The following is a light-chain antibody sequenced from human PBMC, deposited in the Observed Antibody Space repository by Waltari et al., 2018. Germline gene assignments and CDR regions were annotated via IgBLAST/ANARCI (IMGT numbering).Light chain of an antibody. CDR3: QQYADWPRT. Sequence: EIVMTQSPATLSLSPGERATLSCRASRSVGRSLAWYQQQRGQPPRLLIYTASTRVTTIPARFGASGSGTEFTLTISTLQSEDIAIYYCQQYADWPRTFGQGTKLEIK. CDR2: TAS. J-gene: IGKJ2*01. V-gene: IGKV3-15*01. CDR1: RSVGRS.